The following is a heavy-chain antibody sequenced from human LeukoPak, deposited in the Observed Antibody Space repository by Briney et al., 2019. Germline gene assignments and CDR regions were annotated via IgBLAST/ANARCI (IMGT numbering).Heavy chain of an antibody. CDR1: GFTFSSYS. D-gene: IGHD6-13*01. Sequence: GGSLRLSCAASGFTFSSYSMNWVRQAPGKGLEWVSSISSSSSCIYYADSVKGRFTISRDNAKNSLYLQMNSLRAEDTAVYYCARDCCGSSHFYYYYMDVWGKGTTVTVSS. J-gene: IGHJ6*03. CDR2: ISSSSSCI. CDR3: ARDCCGSSHFYYYYMDV. V-gene: IGHV3-21*01.